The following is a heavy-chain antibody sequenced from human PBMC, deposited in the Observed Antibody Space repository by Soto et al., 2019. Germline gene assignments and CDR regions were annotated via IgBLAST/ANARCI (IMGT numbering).Heavy chain of an antibody. J-gene: IGHJ3*02. V-gene: IGHV3-30-3*01. CDR1: GFTFSSYA. D-gene: IGHD2-8*01. Sequence: GSLRLSCAASGFTFSSYAMHWVRQAPGKGLEWVAVISYDGSNKYYADSVKGRFTISRDNSKNTLYLQMNSLRAEDTAVYYCARVGRYCTNGVCPGAFDIWGQGTMVTVSS. CDR3: ARVGRYCTNGVCPGAFDI. CDR2: ISYDGSNK.